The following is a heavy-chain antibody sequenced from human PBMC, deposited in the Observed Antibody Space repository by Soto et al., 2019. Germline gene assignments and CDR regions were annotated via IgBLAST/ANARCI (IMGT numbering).Heavy chain of an antibody. CDR3: ARDYDILTGFGKSAFDY. V-gene: IGHV4-34*01. J-gene: IGHJ4*02. D-gene: IGHD3-9*01. CDR2: INHSGST. Sequence: PSETLSLTCAVYGGSFSGYYWSWIRQPPGKGLEWIGEINHSGSTNYNPSLKSRVTISVDTSKNQFSLKLSSVTAADTAVYYCARDYDILTGFGKSAFDYWGQGTLVTVSS. CDR1: GGSFSGYY.